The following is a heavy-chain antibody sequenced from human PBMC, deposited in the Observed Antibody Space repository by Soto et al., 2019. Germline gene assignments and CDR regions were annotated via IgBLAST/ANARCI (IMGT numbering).Heavy chain of an antibody. V-gene: IGHV3-73*01. CDR3: RSYYYDSSGSFFDD. D-gene: IGHD3-22*01. Sequence: GGSLRLSCAASGFTFSGFAIHWVRQASGKGLEWVGRIRSKANSYATEYAASVKGRFIISRDDSKNTAFLQMNSLKMEDTAVYYCRSYYYDSSGSFFDDRGQGTLVTVSS. J-gene: IGHJ4*02. CDR1: GFTFSGFA. CDR2: IRSKANSYAT.